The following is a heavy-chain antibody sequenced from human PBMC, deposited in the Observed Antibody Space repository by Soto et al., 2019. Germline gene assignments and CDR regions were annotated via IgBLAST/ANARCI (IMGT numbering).Heavy chain of an antibody. J-gene: IGHJ4*02. CDR2: INHSGGT. V-gene: IGHV4-34*01. Sequence: PSETLSLTCAVYGGSFSGYYWSWIRQPPGKGLEWIGEINHSGGTNYNPSLKSRVTISVDTSKNQFSLQLSSVTPEDTAVYYCARARPYYDSSGYYDSWGQGILVTVSS. CDR3: ARARPYYDSSGYYDS. CDR1: GGSFSGYY. D-gene: IGHD3-22*01.